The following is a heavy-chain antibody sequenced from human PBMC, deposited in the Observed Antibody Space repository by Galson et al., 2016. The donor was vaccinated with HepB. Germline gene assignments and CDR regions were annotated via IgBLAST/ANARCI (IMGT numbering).Heavy chain of an antibody. V-gene: IGHV1-18*04. CDR2: ISAYNGYT. CDR3: ARGGTIFGVGYYGMDV. D-gene: IGHD3-3*01. Sequence: SVKVSCKASDYTFTSYGISWVRQAPGQGLEWMGWISAYNGYTKYAQKLQGRVTMTRDTSTSTAYMDLRSLGSDDTAVYYCARGGTIFGVGYYGMDVWGQGTTVTVSS. J-gene: IGHJ6*02. CDR1: DYTFTSYG.